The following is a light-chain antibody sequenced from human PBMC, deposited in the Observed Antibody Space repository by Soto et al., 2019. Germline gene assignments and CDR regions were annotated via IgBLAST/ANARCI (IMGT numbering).Light chain of an antibody. CDR2: DAS. V-gene: IGKV1-5*01. J-gene: IGKJ1*01. CDR3: QQYNSYSWT. Sequence: DIQMTQSPSTLSSSVGDRATITCRASQSISSWLAWYQQKPGKAPKLLIYDASSLESGVPARFSGSGSGTEVTLTISSLQPDDFATYDGQQYNSYSWTFGEGTKVEIK. CDR1: QSISSW.